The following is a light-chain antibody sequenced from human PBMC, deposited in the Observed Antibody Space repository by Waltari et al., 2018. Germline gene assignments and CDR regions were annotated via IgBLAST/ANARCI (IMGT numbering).Light chain of an antibody. CDR3: QQYYSTPLT. J-gene: IGKJ3*01. CDR1: QSVLYSSNNKNY. CDR2: XAS. Sequence: DIVMAQSPDSLAVSLGERATINCKSRQSVLYSSNNKNYLAWYQQTPGQPPQLLIYXASTRESGVPDRFSGSGSGTDFTLTISSLQAEDVAVYYCQQYYSTPLTFGPGTKVDIK. V-gene: IGKV4-1*01.